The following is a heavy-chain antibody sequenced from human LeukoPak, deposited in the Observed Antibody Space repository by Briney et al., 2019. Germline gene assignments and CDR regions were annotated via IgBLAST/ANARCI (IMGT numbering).Heavy chain of an antibody. CDR2: NNPNVGST. CDR1: GYTSTSYY. Sequence: ASVKVSCKASGYTSTSYYMHWVRQAPGQGVGCMGINNPNVGSTTYAQNVKGRVTMSRDTSTSTVYMELSSLRSEDTAVYFCAGSSSSGISVLQFWGQGTLVIVSA. J-gene: IGHJ4*02. V-gene: IGHV1-46*03. CDR3: AGSSSSGISVLQF. D-gene: IGHD6-13*01.